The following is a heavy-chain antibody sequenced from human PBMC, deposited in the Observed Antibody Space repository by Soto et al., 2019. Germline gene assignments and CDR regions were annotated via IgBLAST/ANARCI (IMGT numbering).Heavy chain of an antibody. CDR2: IYYSGST. V-gene: IGHV4-30-4*01. CDR1: GGSISSGDYY. CDR3: ARSMSGSYYHY. Sequence: QVQLQESGPGLVMPTQTLSLTCTVSGGSISSGDYYWSWIRQPPGKGLEWIGYIYYSGSTYYNPSLKSRVTISVDTSKNQFSLKLSSVTAADTDVYYCARSMSGSYYHYWGQGTLVTVSS. D-gene: IGHD1-26*01. J-gene: IGHJ4*02.